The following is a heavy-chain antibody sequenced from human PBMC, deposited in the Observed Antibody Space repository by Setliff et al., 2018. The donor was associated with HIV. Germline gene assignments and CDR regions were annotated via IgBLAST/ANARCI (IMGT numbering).Heavy chain of an antibody. CDR3: APLVGATGAPSY. J-gene: IGHJ4*02. CDR1: GFTFKTYS. Sequence: PGGSLRLSCAASGFTFKTYSMNWVRQAPGKGLEWVSHIGSSSGSISYTDSVKGRFSVSRDNAKNSLYLQMDSLRAEDTAVYYCAPLVGATGAPSYWGQGTLVTVSS. D-gene: IGHD1-26*01. V-gene: IGHV3-48*04. CDR2: IGSSSGSI.